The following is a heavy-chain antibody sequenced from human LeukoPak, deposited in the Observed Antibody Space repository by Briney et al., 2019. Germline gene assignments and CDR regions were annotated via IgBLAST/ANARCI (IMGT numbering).Heavy chain of an antibody. J-gene: IGHJ4*02. CDR1: GASMSGQH. V-gene: IGHV4-59*08. CDR3: ARHLNGGTHPLDN. D-gene: IGHD2-8*01. CDR2: IHYDGRT. Sequence: SETLSPTCTVSGASMSGQHWSWIRQAPGKGLEWIAWIHYDGRTNYNPSLKSRLSLSVDTSTNQFSLSLNSVTAADTAVYFCARHLNGGTHPLDNWGPGIRVIVSP.